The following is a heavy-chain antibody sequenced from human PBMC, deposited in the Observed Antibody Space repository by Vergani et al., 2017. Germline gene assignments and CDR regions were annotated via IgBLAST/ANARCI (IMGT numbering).Heavy chain of an antibody. CDR2: ISAYNGNT. J-gene: IGHJ6*02. V-gene: IGHV1-18*01. CDR1: GYTFTSYG. CDR3: ARDGYCSGSSCYSRYYGMDV. Sequence: QVQLVQSGAEVKKPGASVKVSCKASGYTFTSYGISWVRQAPGQGLEWMGWISAYNGNTNYAQKLQGRVTMTTDTSTSTAYMELGSLRSDDTAGYYCARDGYCSGSSCYSRYYGMDVWGQGTTVTVSS. D-gene: IGHD2-15*01.